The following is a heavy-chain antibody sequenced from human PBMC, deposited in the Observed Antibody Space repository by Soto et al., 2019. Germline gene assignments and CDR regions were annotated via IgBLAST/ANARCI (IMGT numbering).Heavy chain of an antibody. CDR2: IYHSGST. V-gene: IGHV4-30-2*01. D-gene: IGHD3-22*01. Sequence: KPSETLSLTCAVSGGSISSGGYSWSWIRQPPGKGLEWIGYIYHSGSTYYNPSLKSRVTISVDRSKNQFSLKLSSVTAADTAVYYCARGYYDSSGYYGMDVWGQGTTVTVSS. J-gene: IGHJ6*02. CDR3: ARGYYDSSGYYGMDV. CDR1: GGSISSGGYS.